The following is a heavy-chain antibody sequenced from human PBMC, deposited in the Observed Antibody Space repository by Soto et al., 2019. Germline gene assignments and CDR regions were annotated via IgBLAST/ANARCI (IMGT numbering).Heavy chain of an antibody. CDR3: AKVIAAYSSGNYDY. J-gene: IGHJ4*02. D-gene: IGHD3-10*01. V-gene: IGHV3-21*01. CDR2: IGGSSGHI. CDR1: GFTFSSYS. Sequence: GGSLRLSCAASGFTFSSYSMVWVRQAPEKGLEWVSSIGGSSGHIYYADSLKGRFTISRDNSQNTLYLQMSSLRADDTAVYCCAKVIAAYSSGNYDYWGQGTLVTVSS.